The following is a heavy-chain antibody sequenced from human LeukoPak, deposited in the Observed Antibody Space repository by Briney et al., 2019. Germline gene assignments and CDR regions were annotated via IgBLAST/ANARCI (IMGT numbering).Heavy chain of an antibody. CDR3: ARQGYSSSYLHYYYYMDV. D-gene: IGHD6-13*01. Sequence: SVKVSCKASGGTFSSYAISWVRQAPGQGLEWMGGIIPIFGTANYAQKFQGRVTITTDESTSTAYMELSSLRSEDTAVYYCARQGYSSSYLHYYYYMDVWGKGTTVTVSS. CDR1: GGTFSSYA. V-gene: IGHV1-69*05. J-gene: IGHJ6*03. CDR2: IIPIFGTA.